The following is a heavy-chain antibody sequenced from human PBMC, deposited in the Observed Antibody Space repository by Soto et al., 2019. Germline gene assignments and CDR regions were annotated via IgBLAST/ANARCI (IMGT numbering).Heavy chain of an antibody. J-gene: IGHJ6*02. Sequence: ETMSLPCAVYGGSFSGHYWRRIRQPPGKGLEWIGEINHSGSTNYNPSLKSRVTISVDTSKNQFSLKLSSVTAADTAVYYCARGPLCIAGTCYYGMDVWGQGTTVTVSS. V-gene: IGHV4-34*01. D-gene: IGHD6-13*01. CDR3: ARGPLCIAGTCYYGMDV. CDR1: GGSFSGHY. CDR2: INHSGST.